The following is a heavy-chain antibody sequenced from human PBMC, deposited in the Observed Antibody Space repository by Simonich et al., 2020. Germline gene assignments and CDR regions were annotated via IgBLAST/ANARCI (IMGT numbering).Heavy chain of an antibody. CDR1: GGSISSYY. V-gene: IGHV4-59*08. D-gene: IGHD5-12*01. CDR3: ARHDRWLQFYFDY. CDR2: IYSSGST. Sequence: QVQLQESGPGLVKPSETLSLTFTVSGGSISSYYWSWIRQPPGKGLECIGNIYSSGSTNHNPSLKSRVTISVDTSKNQFSLKLSSVTAADTAVYYCARHDRWLQFYFDYWGQGTLVTVSS. J-gene: IGHJ4*02.